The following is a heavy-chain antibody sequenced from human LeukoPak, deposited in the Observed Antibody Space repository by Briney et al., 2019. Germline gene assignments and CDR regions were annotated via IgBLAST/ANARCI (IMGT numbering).Heavy chain of an antibody. D-gene: IGHD3-3*01. Sequence: GGSRRLSCAASGFTFSNYWMSWVRQAPGEGLEWVANIMPDGSDKFSVDSVKGRFTISIDNAKNSLYLQMNSLRAEDTAVYYGARGGSGYDYWGQGALVTVSS. CDR1: GFTFSNYW. J-gene: IGHJ4*02. V-gene: IGHV3-7*01. CDR3: ARGGSGYDY. CDR2: IMPDGSDK.